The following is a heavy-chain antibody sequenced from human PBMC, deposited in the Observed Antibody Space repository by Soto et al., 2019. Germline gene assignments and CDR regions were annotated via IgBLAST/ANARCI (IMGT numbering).Heavy chain of an antibody. CDR2: ISGSGGST. Sequence: EVQLLESGGGLVQPGGSLRLSCAASGFTFSSYAMSWFRQAPGKGLEWVSAISGSGGSTYYADSVKGRFTISRDNSKNTLYLQMNSLRAEDTAVYYCAKQSSFCSGGSCYFIYNDYWGQGTLVTVSS. J-gene: IGHJ4*02. CDR3: AKQSSFCSGGSCYFIYNDY. V-gene: IGHV3-23*01. D-gene: IGHD2-15*01. CDR1: GFTFSSYA.